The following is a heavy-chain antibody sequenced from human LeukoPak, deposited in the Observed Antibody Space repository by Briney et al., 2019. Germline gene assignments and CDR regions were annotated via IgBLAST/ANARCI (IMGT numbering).Heavy chain of an antibody. Sequence: SETLPLTCSVSDDSISSYFWSWIRQPAGGELEWIGRLSTTGSTYYNPSLKSRVTMSRDTSKSHFSLRLTSVTAADTAMYYCARSPATIGWNWGYYFDYWGQGILVTVSS. CDR3: ARSPATIGWNWGYYFDY. D-gene: IGHD5-12*01. V-gene: IGHV4-4*07. CDR2: LSTTGST. J-gene: IGHJ4*02. CDR1: DDSISSYF.